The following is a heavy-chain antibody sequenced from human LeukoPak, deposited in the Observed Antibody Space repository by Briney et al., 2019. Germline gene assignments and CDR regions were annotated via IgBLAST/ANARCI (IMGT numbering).Heavy chain of an antibody. CDR1: GGSISSCSYY. CDR2: IHYSGST. CDR3: ATHGGSSSYYFHY. D-gene: IGHD1-26*01. V-gene: IGHV4-39*01. J-gene: IGHJ4*02. Sequence: SETLSLTCTVSGGSISSCSYYWVWLRQPPGKGLEWIGSIHYSGSTYYNPSLKSRVTISVDTSNNQFSLELSSVTAADTAVYYCATHGGSSSYYFHYWGQGTLVTVSS.